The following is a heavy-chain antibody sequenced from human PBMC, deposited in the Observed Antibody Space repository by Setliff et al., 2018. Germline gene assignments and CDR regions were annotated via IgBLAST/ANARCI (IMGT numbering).Heavy chain of an antibody. D-gene: IGHD3-22*01. J-gene: IGHJ5*02. CDR2: IHHSGKA. V-gene: IGHV4-38-2*02. CDR1: GASISSGYY. CDR3: ARAHTWSLPNDNSGYPGWFDP. Sequence: SETLSLTCTVSGASISSGYYWGWIRQPPGKGLEWIVNIHHSGKAYYNPSLKSRVTMSVDTSKNHVSLKLSSVTAADTAVYYCARAHTWSLPNDNSGYPGWFDPWGQGTLVTVSS.